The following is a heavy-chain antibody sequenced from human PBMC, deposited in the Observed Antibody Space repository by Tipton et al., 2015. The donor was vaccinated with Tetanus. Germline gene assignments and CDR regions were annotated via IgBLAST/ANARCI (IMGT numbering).Heavy chain of an antibody. CDR2: ISGSGTS. V-gene: IGHV4-61*08. J-gene: IGHJ3*02. CDR1: GASLRGGDYH. CDR3: ARRRYTWNRGGFDM. D-gene: IGHD1-20*01. Sequence: TLSLTCTVSGASLRGGDYHWSWIRQPPGKGLEWLAYISGSGTSNSNYYLKSRITMTHDTSRNQFSLKLTAVTAADTAVYYCARRRYTWNRGGFDMWGQGTMVTVSS.